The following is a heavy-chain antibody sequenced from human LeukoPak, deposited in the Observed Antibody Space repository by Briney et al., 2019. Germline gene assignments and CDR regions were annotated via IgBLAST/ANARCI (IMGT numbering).Heavy chain of an antibody. Sequence: ASVKVSCKASGYTFTGYYMHWVRQAPGQGLEWMGWINPNSGGTNYAQKFQGRVTMTRDTPISTAYMELSRLRSDDTAVYYCAKDRTYYGSGSYYDYWGQGTLVTVSS. CDR1: GYTFTGYY. J-gene: IGHJ4*02. D-gene: IGHD3-10*01. CDR3: AKDRTYYGSGSYYDY. CDR2: INPNSGGT. V-gene: IGHV1-2*02.